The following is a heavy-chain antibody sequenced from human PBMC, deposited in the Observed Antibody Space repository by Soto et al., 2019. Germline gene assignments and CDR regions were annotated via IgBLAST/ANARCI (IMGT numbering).Heavy chain of an antibody. CDR3: ANDYGDSALDY. CDR1: GFTFSSYG. V-gene: IGHV3-30*18. CDR2: ISYDGSNK. D-gene: IGHD4-17*01. J-gene: IGHJ4*02. Sequence: QVQLVESGGGVVQPGRSLRLSCAASGFTFSSYGMHWVRQAPGKGLEWVAVISYDGSNKYYADSVKGRFTISRDNSKNMLYMQMNSLRAEDTAVYYCANDYGDSALDYWGQGTLVTVSS.